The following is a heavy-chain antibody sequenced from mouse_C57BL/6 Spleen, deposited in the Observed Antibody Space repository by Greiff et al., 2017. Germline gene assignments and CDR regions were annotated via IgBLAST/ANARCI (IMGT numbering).Heavy chain of an antibody. CDR2: INSDGGST. CDR1: EYEFPSYD. Sequence: EVQRVEPGGGLVQPGESLKLSCESSEYEFPSYDMSWVRQTPEKRLELVAAINSDGGSTYYPDTMERRFIISRDNTKKTLYLQMSSLRSEDTALYYCARQCGYGWYFDVWGTGTTVTVSS. CDR3: ARQCGYGWYFDV. J-gene: IGHJ1*03. D-gene: IGHD2-2*01. V-gene: IGHV5-2*01.